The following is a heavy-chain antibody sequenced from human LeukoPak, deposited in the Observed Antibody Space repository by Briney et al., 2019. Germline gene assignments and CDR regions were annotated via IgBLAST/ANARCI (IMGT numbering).Heavy chain of an antibody. D-gene: IGHD6-19*01. CDR2: INHSGST. V-gene: IGHV4-34*01. J-gene: IGHJ4*02. CDR3: ARTGPRYSSGTDYFDY. CDR1: GGSFSGYY. Sequence: SETLSLTCAVYGGSFSGYYWSWIRQPPGKGLEWIGEINHSGSTNYNPSLKSRVTISVDTSKNQFSLKLSSVTAADTAVYYCARTGPRYSSGTDYFDYWGQGTLVTVSS.